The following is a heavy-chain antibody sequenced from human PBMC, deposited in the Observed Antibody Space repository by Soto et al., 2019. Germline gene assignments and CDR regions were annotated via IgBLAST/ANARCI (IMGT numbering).Heavy chain of an antibody. CDR3: AKDPFDYGDYWGY. CDR2: ISGSGGST. CDR1: GFTFSSYA. J-gene: IGHJ4*02. D-gene: IGHD4-17*01. V-gene: IGHV3-23*01. Sequence: EVQLLESGGGLVQPGGSLRLSCAASGFTFSSYAMSWVRQAPGKGLEWVSAISGSGGSTYYADSVKGRFTISRDNSKNTLYLQMNSLRAEDTAVSYCAKDPFDYGDYWGYWGQGTLVTVSS.